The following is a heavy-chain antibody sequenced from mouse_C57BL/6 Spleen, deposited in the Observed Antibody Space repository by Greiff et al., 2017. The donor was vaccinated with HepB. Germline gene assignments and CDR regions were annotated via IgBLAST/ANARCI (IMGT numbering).Heavy chain of an antibody. CDR2: IYPGSGST. Sequence: QVQLQQPGAELVKPGASVKMSCKASGYTFTSYWITWVKQGPGQGLEWIGDIYPGSGSTNYNEKFKSKATLTVDTSSSTAYMQLSSLTSDDSAVYYCARGHSTWAYWGQGTTLTVSS. J-gene: IGHJ2*01. CDR1: GYTFTSYW. V-gene: IGHV1-55*01. D-gene: IGHD2-1*01. CDR3: ARGHSTWAY.